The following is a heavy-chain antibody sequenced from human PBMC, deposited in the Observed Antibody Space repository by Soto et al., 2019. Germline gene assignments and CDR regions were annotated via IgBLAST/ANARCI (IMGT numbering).Heavy chain of an antibody. J-gene: IGHJ4*02. CDR1: GYTFTGYY. CDR3: ARVAHLRATLYYFDY. Sequence: GASVKVSCKASGYTFTGYYMHWERQAPGQGLERMGWINPNSGGTDYAQKFQGWVTMTRDTSISTAYMELSRLRSDVLAVFYCARVAHLRATLYYFDYWGQGTLVTVSS. V-gene: IGHV1-2*04. CDR2: INPNSGGT. D-gene: IGHD3-3*02.